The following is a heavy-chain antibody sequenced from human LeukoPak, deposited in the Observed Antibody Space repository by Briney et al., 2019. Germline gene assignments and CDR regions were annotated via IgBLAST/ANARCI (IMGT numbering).Heavy chain of an antibody. D-gene: IGHD3-22*01. CDR1: GFIFNNSG. V-gene: IGHV3-23*01. CDR2: ISNDGGGT. CDR3: AKGSSGYFADL. Sequence: GGSLRLSCAASGFIFNNSGLIWVRQAPGKGLEWVSAISNDGGGTMYADFVKGRFTISRDNSKNTLFLQMNSLRAEDTALYYCAKGSSGYFADLWGQGTLVTVSS. J-gene: IGHJ5*02.